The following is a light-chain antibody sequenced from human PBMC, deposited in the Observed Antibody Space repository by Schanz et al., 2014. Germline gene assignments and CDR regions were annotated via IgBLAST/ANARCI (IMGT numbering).Light chain of an antibody. J-gene: IGKJ5*01. CDR3: QQFNNYLPIT. Sequence: DIRMTQSPSTLSASVGDRVTITCRASQSISTWLAWYQQKPGKAPKFLIHDASSLETGVPSRFSGSGSGTDFTLTISSLQPEDFATYYCQQFNNYLPITFGQGTRLEIK. CDR1: QSISTW. CDR2: DAS. V-gene: IGKV1-5*01.